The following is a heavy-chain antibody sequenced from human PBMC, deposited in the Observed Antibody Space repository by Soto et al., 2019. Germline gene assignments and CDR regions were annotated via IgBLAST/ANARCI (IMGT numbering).Heavy chain of an antibody. V-gene: IGHV1-18*01. J-gene: IGHJ4*02. CDR2: ISAYNGNT. CDR1: GYTFTSYG. D-gene: IGHD6-19*01. Sequence: ASVKVSCKASGYTFTSYGISWVRQAPGQGLEWMGWISAYNGNTNYAQKLQGRVTMTTDTSTSTAYMELRSLRSDDTAVYYCARDPKRGIAVDGTRPLDDWGQGTLVTSPQ. CDR3: ARDPKRGIAVDGTRPLDD.